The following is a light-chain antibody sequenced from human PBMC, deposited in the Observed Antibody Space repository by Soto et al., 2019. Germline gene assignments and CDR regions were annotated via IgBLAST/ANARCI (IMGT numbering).Light chain of an antibody. J-gene: IGKJ2*01. V-gene: IGKV3-15*01. CDR2: GTS. CDR3: QQGHNWPFT. Sequence: EIVMTQSPATLSLSPGERATLSCRASQSINSELAWYQQKPGQPPRLLIYGTSTRATGVPARFTGSESGSEFTLTISGLQSEDFAVYYCQQGHNWPFTFGQGTKLEIK. CDR1: QSINSE.